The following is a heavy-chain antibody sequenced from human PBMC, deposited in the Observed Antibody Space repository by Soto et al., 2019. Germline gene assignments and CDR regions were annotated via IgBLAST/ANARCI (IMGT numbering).Heavy chain of an antibody. CDR1: GFTFSSYE. CDR3: ARSGDYDIWTGYYKNAFDI. V-gene: IGHV3-48*03. D-gene: IGHD3-9*01. J-gene: IGHJ3*02. Sequence: GGSLRLSCAASGFTFSSYEMNWVRQAPGKGLEWVSYISSSGSTIYYADSVKGRFTISRGNAKNSLYLQMNSLRAEDSAVYYCARSGDYDIWTGYYKNAFDIWGQGTMVTVSS. CDR2: ISSSGSTI.